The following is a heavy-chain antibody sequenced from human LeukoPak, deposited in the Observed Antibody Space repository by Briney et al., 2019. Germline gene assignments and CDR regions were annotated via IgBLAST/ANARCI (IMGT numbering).Heavy chain of an antibody. D-gene: IGHD2-2*02. CDR3: ARVPSTDCSSTSCYNYWFDP. V-gene: IGHV1-18*01. J-gene: IGHJ5*02. Sequence: ASVKVSCKASGYTFTSYVISWVRQAPGQGLEWMGWISAYNGNTNYAQKLQGRVTMTTDTSTSTAYMELRSLRSDDTAVYYCARVPSTDCSSTSCYNYWFDPWGQGTLVTVSS. CDR1: GYTFTSYV. CDR2: ISAYNGNT.